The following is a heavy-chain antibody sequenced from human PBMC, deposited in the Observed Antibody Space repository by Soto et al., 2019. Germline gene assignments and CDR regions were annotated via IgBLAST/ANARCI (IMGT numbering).Heavy chain of an antibody. D-gene: IGHD3-22*01. J-gene: IGHJ4*02. CDR3: ARDLDYYDSSGYYSDYFDY. V-gene: IGHV3-21*01. CDR1: GFTFSSYS. CDR2: ISSSSSYI. Sequence: PGGSLRLSCAASGFTFSSYSMNWARQAPGKGLEWVSSISSSSSYIYYADSVKGRFTISRDNAKNSLYLQMNSLRAEDTAVYYCARDLDYYDSSGYYSDYFDYWGQGTLVTVSS.